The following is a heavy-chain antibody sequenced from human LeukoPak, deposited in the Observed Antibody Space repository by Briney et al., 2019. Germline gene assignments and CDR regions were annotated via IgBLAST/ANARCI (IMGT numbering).Heavy chain of an antibody. J-gene: IGHJ6*02. CDR1: GFTFSNAW. D-gene: IGHD5-18*01. CDR3: ARARVGSYGPFYV. CDR2: ISYDGSNK. V-gene: IGHV3-30*03. Sequence: GGSLRLSCAASGFTFSNAWMSWVRQAPGKGLEWVAVISYDGSNKYYADSVEGRFSISRDNSKNTLFLQMNSLRAEDTAVYYCARARVGSYGPFYVWGQGTTVTVSS.